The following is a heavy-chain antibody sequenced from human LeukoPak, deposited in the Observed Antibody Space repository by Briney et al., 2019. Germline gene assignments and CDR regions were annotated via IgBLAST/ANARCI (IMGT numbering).Heavy chain of an antibody. CDR1: GFTFSSYA. D-gene: IGHD3-22*01. CDR2: ISGSGGST. J-gene: IGHJ1*01. CDR3: AKDEYYYDSSGYASQH. Sequence: GASLRLSCAASGFTFSSYAMSWVRQAPGMGLEWVSAISGSGGSTYYADSVKGRFTISRDNSKNTLYLQMNSLRAEDTAVYYCAKDEYYYDSSGYASQHWGQGTLVTVSS. V-gene: IGHV3-23*01.